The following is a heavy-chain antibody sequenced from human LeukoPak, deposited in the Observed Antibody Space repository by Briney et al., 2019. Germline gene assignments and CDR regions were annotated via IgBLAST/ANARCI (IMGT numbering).Heavy chain of an antibody. CDR2: ISPSSGTA. V-gene: IGHV1-69*05. D-gene: IGHD3-22*01. J-gene: IGHJ5*02. CDR1: GCTFSSYA. Sequence: ASVKVSCKASGCTFSSYAINWVRQAPGQGLEWMGWISPSSGTANYAQKFQGRVTITTDDSTSTAYMELSSLRSEDTAVYYCARDLHYYDSSGYYYPNWFDHWGQGTLVTVSS. CDR3: ARDLHYYDSSGYYYPNWFDH.